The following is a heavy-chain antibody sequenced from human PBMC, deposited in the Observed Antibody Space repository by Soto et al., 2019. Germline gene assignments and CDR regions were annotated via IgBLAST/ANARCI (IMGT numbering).Heavy chain of an antibody. CDR2: VNPSGGHT. J-gene: IGHJ4*02. D-gene: IGHD2-21*02. CDR1: GDTFTDYY. V-gene: IGHV1-46*01. CDR3: ARGGHVVVVTAALDY. Sequence: QVQLVQSGAEVKKPGASVKVSCKASGDTFTDYYIHWVRQAPGQGLEWMGTVNPSGGHTTYAQHFLGRMTMTRDTSTSTLYMELTSLTSEDTAIYYCARGGHVVVVTAALDYWGQGNLVTVSS.